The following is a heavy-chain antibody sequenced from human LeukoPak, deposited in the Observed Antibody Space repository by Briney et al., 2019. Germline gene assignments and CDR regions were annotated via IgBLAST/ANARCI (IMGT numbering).Heavy chain of an antibody. CDR1: GYTFTGYY. D-gene: IGHD3-10*01. CDR3: ARAYYYGSGSPRRFDP. J-gene: IGHJ5*02. CDR2: INPNSGGT. V-gene: IGHV1-2*02. Sequence: GASVKVSCKASGYTFTGYYMHWVRQAPGQGLEWMGWINPNSGGTNYAQKFQGRVTMTRDTSISTAYMELSRLRSDDTAVYYCARAYYYGSGSPRRFDPWGQGTLVTVSS.